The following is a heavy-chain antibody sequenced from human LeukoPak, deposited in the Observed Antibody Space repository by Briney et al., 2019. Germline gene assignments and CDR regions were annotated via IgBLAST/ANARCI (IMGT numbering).Heavy chain of an antibody. CDR1: GYTFTSYG. V-gene: IGHV1-18*01. CDR3: ASVLTDILTGSDAFDI. CDR2: ISAYNGNT. J-gene: IGHJ3*02. Sequence: ASVKVSCKAPGYTFTSYGISWVRQAPGQGLEWMGWISAYNGNTNYAQKLQGRVTMTTDTSTSTAYMELRSLRSDDTAVYYCASVLTDILTGSDAFDIWGQGTMVTVSS. D-gene: IGHD3-9*01.